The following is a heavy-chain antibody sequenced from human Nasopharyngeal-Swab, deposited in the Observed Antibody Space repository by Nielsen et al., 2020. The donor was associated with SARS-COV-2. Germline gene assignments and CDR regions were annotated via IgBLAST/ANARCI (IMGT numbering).Heavy chain of an antibody. Sequence: GESLKISCAASGFTFSSYAMHWVRQAPGKGLEWVAVISYDGSNKYYADSVKGRFTISRDNSKNTLYLQMNSLRAEDTAVYYCARGGYSYGLYYYYYYMDVWGKGTTATVSS. J-gene: IGHJ6*03. D-gene: IGHD5-18*01. CDR2: ISYDGSNK. CDR1: GFTFSSYA. CDR3: ARGGYSYGLYYYYYYMDV. V-gene: IGHV3-30-3*01.